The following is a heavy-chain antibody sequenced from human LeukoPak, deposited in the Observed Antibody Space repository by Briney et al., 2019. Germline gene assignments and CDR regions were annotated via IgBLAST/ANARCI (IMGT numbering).Heavy chain of an antibody. CDR1: GFTFSSYA. CDR2: ISGSGGST. Sequence: GGSLRLSCAASGFTFSSYAMSWVRQAPAKGLERVSAISGSGGSTYYADSVKGRFTISRDNSKNTLYLQMNSLRAEDTAVYYCAKSREGSGSYYYYYFDYWGQGTLVTVSS. CDR3: AKSREGSGSYYYYYFDY. V-gene: IGHV3-23*01. D-gene: IGHD3-10*01. J-gene: IGHJ4*02.